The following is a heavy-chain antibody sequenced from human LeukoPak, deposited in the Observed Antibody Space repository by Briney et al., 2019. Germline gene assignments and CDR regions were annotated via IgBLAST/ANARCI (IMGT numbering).Heavy chain of an antibody. CDR2: INTNTGNP. CDR1: GYTFTSYG. V-gene: IGHV7-4-1*02. CDR3: ARGAKGGLYYDFWSGYATNYYYYYMDV. J-gene: IGHJ6*03. Sequence: VASVKVSCKASGYTFTSYGISWVRQAPGQGLEWMGWINTNTGNPTYAQGFTGRFVFSLDTSVSTAYLQISSLKAEDTAVYYCARGAKGGLYYDFWSGYATNYYYYYMDVWGKGTTVTVSS. D-gene: IGHD3-3*01.